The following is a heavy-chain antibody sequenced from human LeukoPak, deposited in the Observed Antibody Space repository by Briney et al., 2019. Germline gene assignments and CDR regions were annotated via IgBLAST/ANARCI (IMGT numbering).Heavy chain of an antibody. V-gene: IGHV3-30-3*01. D-gene: IGHD5-24*01. CDR1: GFTFSSYA. CDR3: ARDWDGYNQYYFDY. J-gene: IGHJ4*02. CDR2: ISYDGSNK. Sequence: PGGSLRLSCAASGFTFSSYAMHWVRQAPGKGLEWVAVISYDGSNKYYADSVEGRFTISRDNSKNTLYLQMNSLRAEDTAVYYCARDWDGYNQYYFDYWGQGTLVTVSS.